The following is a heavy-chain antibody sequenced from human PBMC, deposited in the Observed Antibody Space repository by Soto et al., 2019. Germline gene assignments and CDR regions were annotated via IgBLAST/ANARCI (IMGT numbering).Heavy chain of an antibody. CDR1: GDSVSSNSAA. D-gene: IGHD2-2*01. CDR2: TYYRSKWYN. J-gene: IGHJ6*02. Sequence: PSQTLSLTCAISGDSVSSNSAAWNWIRQSPSRGLEWLGRTYYRSKWYNDYAVSVKSRITINPDTSKNQFSLQLNSVTPEDTAVYYCARDSAFYCSSTSCSRHYYYGMDVWGQGTTVTVSS. CDR3: ARDSAFYCSSTSCSRHYYYGMDV. V-gene: IGHV6-1*01.